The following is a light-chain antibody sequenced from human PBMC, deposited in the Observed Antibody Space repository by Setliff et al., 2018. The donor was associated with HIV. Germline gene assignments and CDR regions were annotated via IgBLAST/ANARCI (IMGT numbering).Light chain of an antibody. CDR1: RSDVGNTLS. Sequence: QSALTQPASVSGSPGQSINISCTGSRSDVGNTLSVSWYQQNVGEVPKLLIYEVDRRPSGISHRFTGSKSANTASLTISGLQVEDEADYYCCSYGSGDIWVFDGGTKVTVL. CDR3: CSYGSGDIWV. V-gene: IGLV2-23*02. CDR2: EVD. J-gene: IGLJ3*02.